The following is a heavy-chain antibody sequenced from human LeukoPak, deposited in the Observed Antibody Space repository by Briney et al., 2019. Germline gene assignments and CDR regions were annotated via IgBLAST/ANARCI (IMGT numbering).Heavy chain of an antibody. CDR3: AKVASSGWRAGLDY. Sequence: GGSLRLSCAASGFTFSSYAMSWVRQAPGKGLEWVSTISGSGGSTYYADSVKGRFTVSGDNSKNTLYLQMNSLRAEDTAAYYCAKVASSGWRAGLDYWGQGTLVTVSS. CDR1: GFTFSSYA. CDR2: ISGSGGST. V-gene: IGHV3-23*01. D-gene: IGHD6-19*01. J-gene: IGHJ4*02.